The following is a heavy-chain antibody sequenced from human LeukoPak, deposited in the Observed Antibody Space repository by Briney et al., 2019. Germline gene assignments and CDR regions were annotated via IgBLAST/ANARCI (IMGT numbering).Heavy chain of an antibody. D-gene: IGHD6-19*01. V-gene: IGHV3-20*04. Sequence: GGSLRLSCAVSGFTFSTYAMGWVRQAPGKGLEWVSGINWNGGSTGYADSVKGRFTISRDNAKNSLYLQMNSLRAEDTALYYCARVYGGWYAETGDDYWGQGTLVTVSS. CDR2: INWNGGST. CDR3: ARVYGGWYAETGDDY. CDR1: GFTFSTYA. J-gene: IGHJ4*02.